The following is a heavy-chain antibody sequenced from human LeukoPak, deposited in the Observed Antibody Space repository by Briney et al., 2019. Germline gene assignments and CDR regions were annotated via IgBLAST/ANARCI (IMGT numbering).Heavy chain of an antibody. J-gene: IGHJ6*03. D-gene: IGHD3-10*01. CDR1: GGSISSGSYY. Sequence: SQTLSLTCTVSGGSISSGSYYWSWIRQPAGKGLEWIGRIYTSGSTNYNPSLKSRVTISVDASKNQFSLKLSSVTAADTAVYYCARDRFYGSGSVAYYYMDVWGKGTTVTVSS. CDR2: IYTSGST. CDR3: ARDRFYGSGSVAYYYMDV. V-gene: IGHV4-61*02.